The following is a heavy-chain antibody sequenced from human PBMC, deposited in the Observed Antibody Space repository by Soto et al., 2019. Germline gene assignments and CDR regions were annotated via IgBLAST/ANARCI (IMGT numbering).Heavy chain of an antibody. Sequence: QVQLVQSGAEVKKPGASVKVSCKASGYNFTSYYLHWVRQAPGQGLEWMGIINPSGGRTIYAQKFQGRVTMTRDTSTSTVYMEVSSLTSEDTAVYXXAXXXXXAGRPDGLTDYWGQGALVTXSS. J-gene: IGHJ4*02. CDR3: AXXXXXAGRPDGLTDY. CDR1: GYNFTSYY. CDR2: INPSGGRT. V-gene: IGHV1-46*01. D-gene: IGHD6-6*01.